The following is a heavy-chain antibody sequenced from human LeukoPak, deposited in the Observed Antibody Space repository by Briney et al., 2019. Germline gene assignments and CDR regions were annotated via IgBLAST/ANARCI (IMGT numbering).Heavy chain of an antibody. Sequence: SETLSLTCTVSGGSISSGDYYWSWIRQPPGKGLEWIGEINYSGSTNYNPCLKSRVIISVDTSKNQFSLKLSSVTAADTAVYYCARGPRYYDYVWGSYRPSANNWFDPWGQGTLVTVSS. V-gene: IGHV4-39*07. CDR1: GGSISSGDYY. J-gene: IGHJ5*02. D-gene: IGHD3-16*02. CDR2: INYSGST. CDR3: ARGPRYYDYVWGSYRPSANNWFDP.